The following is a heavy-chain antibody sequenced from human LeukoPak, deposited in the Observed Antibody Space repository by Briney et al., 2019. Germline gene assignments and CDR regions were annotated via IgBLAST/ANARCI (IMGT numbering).Heavy chain of an antibody. CDR1: GFTFSDYG. D-gene: IGHD1-1*01. CDR2: IWYDGTNA. J-gene: IGHJ5*02. Sequence: GRSLRLSCVASGFTFSDYGMHWVRQAPGKGLEWVAVIWYDGTNAYYADSVKGRFTISRDNSKNTLYLQVSSLRAEDTAVYYCAKDTTRIRVNWFDPWGQGTLVTVSS. CDR3: AKDTTRIRVNWFDP. V-gene: IGHV3-33*06.